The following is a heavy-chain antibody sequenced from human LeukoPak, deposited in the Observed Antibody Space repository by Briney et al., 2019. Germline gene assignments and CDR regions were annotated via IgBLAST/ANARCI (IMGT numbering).Heavy chain of an antibody. J-gene: IGHJ4*02. D-gene: IGHD6-19*01. Sequence: PGGSLRLPCTASRVTLSSDATSWVRHAPGKGLEWVSAISGSGGSTYYADSVKGRFTISRDNSKNTLYLQMNSLSGEDTGVYYCAKDYSGWRGYFDYWGQGTLVTVSS. CDR1: RVTLSSDA. CDR3: AKDYSGWRGYFDY. V-gene: IGHV3-23*01. CDR2: ISGSGGST.